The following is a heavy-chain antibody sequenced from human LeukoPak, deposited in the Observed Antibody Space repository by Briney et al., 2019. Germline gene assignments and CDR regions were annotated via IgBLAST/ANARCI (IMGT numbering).Heavy chain of an antibody. CDR3: ARGGPYCSSTSCLLGYYYYMDV. D-gene: IGHD2-2*01. CDR2: IIPIFGTA. V-gene: IGHV1-69*01. CDR1: GGTFSSYA. Sequence: GSSVKVSCKASGGTFSSYAISWVRQAPGQGLEWMGGIIPIFGTANYAQKFQGRVTITADESTSTAYMELSSLRSEDTAVYYCARGGPYCSSTSCLLGYYYYMDVWGKGTTVTVSS. J-gene: IGHJ6*03.